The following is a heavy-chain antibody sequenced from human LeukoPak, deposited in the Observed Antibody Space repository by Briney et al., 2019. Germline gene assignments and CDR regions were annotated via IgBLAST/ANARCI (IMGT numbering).Heavy chain of an antibody. J-gene: IGHJ4*02. V-gene: IGHV1-8*01. CDR2: MNPNSGNT. CDR3: ARSIAAAGTGSGY. Sequence: GASVKVSCKASGYTFTSYGINWVRQATGQGLEWMGWMNPNSGNTGYAQKFQGRVTMTRNTSISTAYMELSSLRSEDTAVYYCARSIAAAGTGSGYWGQGTLVTVSS. D-gene: IGHD6-13*01. CDR1: GYTFTSYG.